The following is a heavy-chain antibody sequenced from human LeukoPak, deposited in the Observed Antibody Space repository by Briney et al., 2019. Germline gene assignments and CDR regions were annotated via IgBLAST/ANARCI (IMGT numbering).Heavy chain of an antibody. CDR2: TYYRSKWYN. J-gene: IGHJ4*02. CDR1: GDSVSSNSAA. V-gene: IGHV6-1*01. Sequence: SQTLSLTCAISGDSVSSNSAAWNWIRQSPSRGLEWLGRTYYRSKWYNDYAVSVKSRITINPDTSKNQFSLQLNSVTPEDTAVYYCARDTYYDYVWGSYRYRYFDYWGQGTLVTVFS. CDR3: ARDTYYDYVWGSYRYRYFDY. D-gene: IGHD3-16*02.